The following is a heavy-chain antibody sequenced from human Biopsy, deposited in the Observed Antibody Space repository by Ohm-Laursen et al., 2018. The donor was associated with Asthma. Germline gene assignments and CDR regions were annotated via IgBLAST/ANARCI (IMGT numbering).Heavy chain of an antibody. Sequence: TQTLTLTGTFSGFSLSTRAMCVTWIRQPPGKALEWLALIYWDDYNLFRPSLKRRLTITKDPSKNQVVLTMTKMDPVDSGTYYCALSQDSGFDDHSPSWFDPWGQGTLVTVSS. V-gene: IGHV2-5*08. CDR1: GFSLSTRAMC. CDR2: IYWDDYN. CDR3: ALSQDSGFDDHSPSWFDP. J-gene: IGHJ5*02. D-gene: IGHD3-9*01.